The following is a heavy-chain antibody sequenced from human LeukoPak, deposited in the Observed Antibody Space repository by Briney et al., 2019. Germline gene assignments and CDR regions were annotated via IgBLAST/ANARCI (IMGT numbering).Heavy chain of an antibody. CDR3: ARGVSSWTYYFDY. CDR2: INHSGRT. D-gene: IGHD6-13*01. J-gene: IGHJ4*02. Sequence: SETLSLTCAVYGASFSTYYWSWLRQPPGKGLEWIGEINHSGRTHYNPSLKSRVTISVDTSKNDFSLSLRLSSVTAADTAVYYCARGVSSWTYYFDYWGQGTLVTVSS. V-gene: IGHV4-34*01. CDR1: GASFSTYY.